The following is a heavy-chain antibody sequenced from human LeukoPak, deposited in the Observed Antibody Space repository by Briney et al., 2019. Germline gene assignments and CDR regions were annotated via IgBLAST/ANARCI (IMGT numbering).Heavy chain of an antibody. D-gene: IGHD6-6*01. Sequence: KSSQTLSLTCTVSGGSISSGSYYWSWIRQPAGKGLEWIGRIYTSGSTNYNSSLQSRVNMSVDTSKNQFSLKLSSVTAADTAVYYCARENIAARPLDYWGQGTLVTVSS. J-gene: IGHJ4*02. CDR3: ARENIAARPLDY. CDR1: GGSISSGSYY. CDR2: IYTSGST. V-gene: IGHV4-61*02.